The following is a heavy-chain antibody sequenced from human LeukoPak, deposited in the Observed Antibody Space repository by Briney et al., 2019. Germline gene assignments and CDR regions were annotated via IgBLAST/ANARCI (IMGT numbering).Heavy chain of an antibody. CDR2: IYYSGST. CDR3: ARDSKALGSRGFDY. V-gene: IGHV4-59*01. J-gene: IGHJ4*02. Sequence: SETLSLTCTVSGGSISSYYWSWIRQPPGKGLEWIGYIYYSGSTNYNPSLKSRVTISVDTSKNQFSLKLSSVTAADTAVYYCARDSKALGSRGFDYWGQGTLVTVSS. CDR1: GGSISSYY. D-gene: IGHD6-6*01.